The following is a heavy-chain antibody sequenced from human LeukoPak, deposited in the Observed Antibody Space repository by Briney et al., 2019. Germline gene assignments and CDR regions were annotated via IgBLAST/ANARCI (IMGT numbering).Heavy chain of an antibody. V-gene: IGHV4-39*06. J-gene: IGHJ6*03. CDR3: ARDTRQQLSYYYYYYYMDV. D-gene: IGHD6-13*01. CDR2: IYYSGST. Sequence: SETLSLTCTVSGGSISSSSYYWGWIRQPPGKGLEWIGSIYYSGSTYYNPSLKSRVTISVDTSKNQFPLKLSSVTAADTAVYYCARDTRQQLSYYYYYYYMDVWGKGTTVTISS. CDR1: GGSISSSSYY.